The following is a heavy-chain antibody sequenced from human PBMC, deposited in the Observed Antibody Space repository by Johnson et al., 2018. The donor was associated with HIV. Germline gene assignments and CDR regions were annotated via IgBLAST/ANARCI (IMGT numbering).Heavy chain of an antibody. J-gene: IGHJ3*02. CDR2: ISSSGGTI. Sequence: QVQLVESGGGLVKPGGSLRLSCAASRFTFSDYYMSWIRQTPGKGLEWVSYISSSGGTIYYADSVKGRFSISRDNAKNSLYLQMNSLRAEDTAVYYCAKPPSMGADAFDIWGQGTMVTVSS. CDR1: RFTFSDYY. CDR3: AKPPSMGADAFDI. V-gene: IGHV3-11*04. D-gene: IGHD3-16*01.